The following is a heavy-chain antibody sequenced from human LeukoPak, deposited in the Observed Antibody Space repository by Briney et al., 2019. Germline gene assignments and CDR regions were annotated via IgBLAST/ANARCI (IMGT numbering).Heavy chain of an antibody. J-gene: IGHJ5*02. V-gene: IGHV4-34*01. CDR3: ASIIHDRGPNWFDP. Sequence: SETLSLTCAAYGGSFSGYYWSWIRQPPGKGLEWIGEINHSGSTNYNPSLKSRVTISVDTSKNQFSLKLSSVTAADTAVYYCASIIHDRGPNWFDPWGQGTLVTVSS. CDR2: INHSGST. D-gene: IGHD2/OR15-2a*01. CDR1: GGSFSGYY.